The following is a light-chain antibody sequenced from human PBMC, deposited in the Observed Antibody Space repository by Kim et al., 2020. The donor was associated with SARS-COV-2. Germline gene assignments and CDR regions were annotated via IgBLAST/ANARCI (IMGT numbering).Light chain of an antibody. CDR2: DVT. Sequence: QSGTISCTGNNNNGGDSNFVSWYQQHPGKAPNLMIYDVTKRPSGVPDRFSGSKSGNTASLTISGLQAEDEADYYCCSYGGTDTLTVFGGGTQLTVL. CDR3: CSYGGTDTLTV. J-gene: IGLJ3*02. V-gene: IGLV2-11*03. CDR1: NNNGGDSNF.